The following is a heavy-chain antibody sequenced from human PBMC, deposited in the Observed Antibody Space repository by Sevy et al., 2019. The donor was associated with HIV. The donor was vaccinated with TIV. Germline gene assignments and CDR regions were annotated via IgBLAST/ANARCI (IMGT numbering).Heavy chain of an antibody. CDR3: ARQGDSVTTSYAFHI. Sequence: SESLSLTCTVSGGSISDYYWSWIRQPPGKGLEWIGYFYYGSGTTNYNPSLKSRVTISIDTSKNQFSLKVSSVTAADAAGYYCARQGDSVTTSYAFHIWGQGTLVTVSS. V-gene: IGHV4-59*08. CDR1: GGSISDYY. J-gene: IGHJ3*02. D-gene: IGHD4-4*01. CDR2: FYYGSGTT.